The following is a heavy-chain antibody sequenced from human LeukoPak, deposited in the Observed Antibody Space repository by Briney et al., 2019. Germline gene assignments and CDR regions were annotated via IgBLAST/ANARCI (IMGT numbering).Heavy chain of an antibody. CDR2: ISAYNGNT. CDR1: GYTFTSYG. Sequence: ASVKVSCKASGYTFTSYGISWVRQAPGQGLEWMGWISAYNGNTNYAQKLQGRVTMTTDTSTSTAYMELRSLRSDDTAVYYCARERSYYDILTGYQTYYFDYWGQGTLVTVSS. D-gene: IGHD3-9*01. CDR3: ARERSYYDILTGYQTYYFDY. V-gene: IGHV1-18*01. J-gene: IGHJ4*02.